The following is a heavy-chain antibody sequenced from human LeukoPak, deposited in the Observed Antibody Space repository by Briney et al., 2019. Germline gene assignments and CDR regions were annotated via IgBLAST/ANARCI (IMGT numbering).Heavy chain of an antibody. CDR1: GGSISSSSYY. CDR2: IYYSGST. Sequence: SETLSLTCTVSGGSISSSSYYWGWIRQPPGKGLEWIGSIYYSGSTYYNPSLKSRVTISVDTSKNQFSLKLSSVTAADTAVYYCATPTSSSPYYFDYWGQGTLVTVSS. V-gene: IGHV4-39*07. D-gene: IGHD6-13*01. J-gene: IGHJ4*02. CDR3: ATPTSSSPYYFDY.